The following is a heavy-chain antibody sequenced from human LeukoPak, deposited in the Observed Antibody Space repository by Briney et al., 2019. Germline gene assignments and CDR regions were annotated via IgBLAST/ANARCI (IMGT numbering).Heavy chain of an antibody. CDR2: IYSGGST. CDR3: AGDYPGFDP. CDR1: EFTVSSKY. Sequence: PGGSLGLSCAASEFTVSSKYMSWVRQAPGKGLEWVSLIYSGGSTYYADSVKGRFTISRDNSKNTLYLQMNSLRAEDTAVYYCAGDYPGFDPWGQGTLVTVSS. V-gene: IGHV3-66*01. J-gene: IGHJ5*02.